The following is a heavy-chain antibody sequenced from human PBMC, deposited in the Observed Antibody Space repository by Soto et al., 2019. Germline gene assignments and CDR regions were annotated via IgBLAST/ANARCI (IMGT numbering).Heavy chain of an antibody. V-gene: IGHV4-34*01. CDR2: INHSGTT. CDR1: GGSFSGYY. CDR3: ARVHAYIVATIYVPDYFDF. D-gene: IGHD5-12*01. J-gene: IGHJ4*02. Sequence: SETLSLTCAVYGGSFSGYYWSWIRQPPGKGLEWIGQINHSGTTHYNPSLKSRVTISVDTSKNQFSLRVTSVTAADTAVYYCARVHAYIVATIYVPDYFDFWGQGILVTVSS.